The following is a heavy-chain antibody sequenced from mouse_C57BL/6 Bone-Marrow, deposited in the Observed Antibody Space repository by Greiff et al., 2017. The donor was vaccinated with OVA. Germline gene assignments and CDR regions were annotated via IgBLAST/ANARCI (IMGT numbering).Heavy chain of an antibody. D-gene: IGHD1-3*01. J-gene: IGHJ1*03. CDR3: ARVGGKVGYFDV. Sequence: EVQLQQSGPELVKPGASVKISCKASGYTFTDYYMNWVKQSHGKSLEWIGDINPNNGGTSYNQKFKGKATLTVDKSSSTAYMELRSLTSEDSAVYYCARVGGKVGYFDVWGTGTTVTVSS. V-gene: IGHV1-26*01. CDR2: INPNNGGT. CDR1: GYTFTDYY.